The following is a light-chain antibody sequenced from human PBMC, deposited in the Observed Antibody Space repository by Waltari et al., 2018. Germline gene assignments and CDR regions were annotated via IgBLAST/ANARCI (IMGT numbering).Light chain of an antibody. V-gene: IGKV1-39*01. J-gene: IGKJ2*01. Sequence: DMKIIQAPSSLSASVVDRATITCRASQSISSYLDWYQQKPGKAPKLLIYAASSLQSGVPSRFSGSGSGTDFTLTISSLQPEDFATYYCQQSYSTPPAFGQGTKLEIK. CDR1: QSISSY. CDR3: QQSYSTPPA. CDR2: AAS.